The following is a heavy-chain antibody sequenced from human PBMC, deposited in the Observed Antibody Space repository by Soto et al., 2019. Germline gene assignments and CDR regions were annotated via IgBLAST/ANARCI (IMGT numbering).Heavy chain of an antibody. CDR1: GFTFSSYA. D-gene: IGHD3-22*01. V-gene: IGHV3-23*01. J-gene: IGHJ4*02. CDR3: AKDLTMIVVALLDY. CDR2: ISGSGGST. Sequence: GGSLRLSCASSGFTFSSYAMSWVRQAPGKGLEWVSAISGSGGSTYYADPVKGRFTISRDNSKNTLYLQMNSLRAEDTAVYYCAKDLTMIVVALLDYWGQGTLVTVSS.